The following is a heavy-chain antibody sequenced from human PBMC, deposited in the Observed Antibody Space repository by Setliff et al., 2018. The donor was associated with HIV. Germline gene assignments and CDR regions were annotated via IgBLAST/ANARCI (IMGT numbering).Heavy chain of an antibody. Sequence: PGGSLRLSCAASGFTFSTYPMNWVRQAPGKGLEWVSYITGSSDIIHYADSVKGRFTVSSDNAKNSLYLQMNNLRAEDTAMYYCASPLIMTTVTKDYWGQGTLVTVSS. CDR2: ITGSSDII. J-gene: IGHJ4*02. CDR3: ASPLIMTTVTKDY. CDR1: GFTFSTYP. D-gene: IGHD4-17*01. V-gene: IGHV3-48*04.